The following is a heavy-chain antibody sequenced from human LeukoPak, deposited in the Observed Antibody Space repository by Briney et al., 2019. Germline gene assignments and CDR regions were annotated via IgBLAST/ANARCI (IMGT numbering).Heavy chain of an antibody. CDR1: GFTFSHFW. CDR2: IKQDGSET. V-gene: IGHV3-7*01. Sequence: GGSLRLSCAGSGFTFSHFWMNWVRQAPGKGLEWVAIIKQDGSETYYVDSVKGRFTISRDNAKNSVYLQMNSLRAEDTAVYYCAGDRGWLIASWGQGTLATVSS. J-gene: IGHJ4*02. D-gene: IGHD6-19*01. CDR3: AGDRGWLIAS.